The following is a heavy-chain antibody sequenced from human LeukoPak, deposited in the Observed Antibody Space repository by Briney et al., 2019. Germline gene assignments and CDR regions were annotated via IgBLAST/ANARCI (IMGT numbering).Heavy chain of an antibody. CDR2: ISSSGSTI. Sequence: PGGSLRLSCAASGFTFSSYEMNWVRQAPGKGLEWVSYISSSGSTIYYADSVKGRFTISRDNAKNSLYLQMNSLRAEDTAVYYCARGAVTTIYFDYWGQGTLVTVSS. CDR3: ARGAVTTIYFDY. D-gene: IGHD4-17*01. CDR1: GFTFSSYE. V-gene: IGHV3-48*03. J-gene: IGHJ4*02.